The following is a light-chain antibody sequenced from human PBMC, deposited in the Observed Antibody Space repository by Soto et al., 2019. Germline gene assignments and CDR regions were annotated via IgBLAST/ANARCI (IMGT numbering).Light chain of an antibody. V-gene: IGLV2-23*02. CDR2: EVS. CDR3: SSYAAISTLYV. Sequence: QSVLTQPASVSGAPGQSITISCTGTSSDVGSYNLVSWYQQHPGKAPKLMIYEVSKRPSGVSNRFSGSKSGNTASLTISGLQAEDEAHYYCSSYAAISTLYVFGTGTKVTVL. CDR1: SSDVGSYNL. J-gene: IGLJ1*01.